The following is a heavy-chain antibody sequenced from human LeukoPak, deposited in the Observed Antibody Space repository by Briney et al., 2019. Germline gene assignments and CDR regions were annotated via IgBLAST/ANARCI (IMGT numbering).Heavy chain of an antibody. V-gene: IGHV3-11*01. D-gene: IGHD4/OR15-4a*01. CDR3: AREDSGGNSFDY. CDR1: GFTLSDYY. J-gene: IGHJ4*02. CDR2: ISNSGFTT. Sequence: GGSLRLYCAASGFTLSDYYVSWIRQAPGKGLEWVAFISNSGFTTYYADSVKGRFTVSRDNAKDLVSLQMDSLRADDTARYYCAREDSGGNSFDYWGQGAQVTVS.